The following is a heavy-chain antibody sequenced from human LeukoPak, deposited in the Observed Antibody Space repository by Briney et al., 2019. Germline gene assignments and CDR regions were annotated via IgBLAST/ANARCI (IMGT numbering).Heavy chain of an antibody. CDR3: ARDGDTVLTRGYYYYLDV. J-gene: IGHJ6*03. V-gene: IGHV3-7*01. D-gene: IGHD4-23*01. CDR2: IKQDGSEK. Sequence: GGSLRLSCAASGFTFSSYWMSWVRQAPGKGLEWVANIKQDGSEKYYVDSVKGRFTISRDNAKNSLYLQMNSLRAEDTAVYFCARDGDTVLTRGYYYYLDVWGKGTTVTVSS. CDR1: GFTFSSYW.